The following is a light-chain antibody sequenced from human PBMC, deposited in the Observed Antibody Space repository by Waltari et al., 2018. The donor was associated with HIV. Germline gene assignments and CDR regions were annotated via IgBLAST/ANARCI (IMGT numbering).Light chain of an antibody. CDR3: QQYNKWPLT. Sequence: EIVMMQSPATLSVSPGERAPFPCRASQSVSSNLAWYQQKPGQAPRLLIYGASTRATGIPARFSGSGSGTEFTLTISILHSEDFAVYYCQQYNKWPLTFGGGTKVEIK. CDR1: QSVSSN. V-gene: IGKV3D-15*01. J-gene: IGKJ4*01. CDR2: GAS.